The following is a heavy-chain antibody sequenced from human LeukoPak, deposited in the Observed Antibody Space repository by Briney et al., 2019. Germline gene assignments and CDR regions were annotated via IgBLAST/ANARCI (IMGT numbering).Heavy chain of an antibody. CDR3: ATDPVSNHDYGDTHAVDI. J-gene: IGHJ3*02. CDR2: FDPEDGET. Sequence: ASVKVSCKVSGYTLTELSMHWVRQAPGKGLEWMGGFDPEDGETIYAQKFQGRVTMTEDTSTDTAYMELSSLRSEDTAVYYCATDPVSNHDYGDTHAVDIWGQGTMVTVSS. CDR1: GYTLTELS. D-gene: IGHD4-17*01. V-gene: IGHV1-24*01.